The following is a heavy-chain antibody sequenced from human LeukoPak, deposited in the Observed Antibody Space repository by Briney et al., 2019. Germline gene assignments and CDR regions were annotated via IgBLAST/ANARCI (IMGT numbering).Heavy chain of an antibody. CDR3: ARASRLGELSLGY. Sequence: SETLSLTCTVSGGSISSGGYYWSCIRQDPGKGLEWSGYIKYSGSTHYNPSLKSRVTISVDTFKNQFSLKLSSVTAADTAVYYCARASRLGELSLGYWGQGTLVTVSS. CDR2: IKYSGST. V-gene: IGHV4-31*03. J-gene: IGHJ4*02. D-gene: IGHD3-16*02. CDR1: GGSISSGGYY.